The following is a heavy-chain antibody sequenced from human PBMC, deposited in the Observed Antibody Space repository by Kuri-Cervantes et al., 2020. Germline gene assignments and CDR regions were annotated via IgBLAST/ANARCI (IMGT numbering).Heavy chain of an antibody. V-gene: IGHV3-23*01. CDR2: ISGSDGTT. CDR1: GFTFSNYA. CDR3: AKSISRPYDAFDI. D-gene: IGHD2-21*01. J-gene: IGHJ3*02. Sequence: GESLKISCAASGFTFSNYAMHWVRQAPGKGLEWVSTISGSDGTTHYADSVKGRFTISRDNSKNTLYLQMNTLRAEDTAVYYCAKSISRPYDAFDIWGQGTMVTVSS.